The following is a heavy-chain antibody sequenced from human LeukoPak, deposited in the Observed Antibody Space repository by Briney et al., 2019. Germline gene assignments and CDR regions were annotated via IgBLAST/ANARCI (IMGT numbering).Heavy chain of an antibody. D-gene: IGHD5-24*01. Sequence: GGSLRLSCAASGFTFSSYTMSWVRQAPGKGLEWVSAISGSGSSTYYADSVKGRFTISRDNSKNTLYLQMNSLRAEDTAVYYCAKDRWLQLTVMDYWGQGTLVTVSS. CDR1: GFTFSSYT. J-gene: IGHJ4*02. V-gene: IGHV3-23*01. CDR3: AKDRWLQLTVMDY. CDR2: ISGSGSST.